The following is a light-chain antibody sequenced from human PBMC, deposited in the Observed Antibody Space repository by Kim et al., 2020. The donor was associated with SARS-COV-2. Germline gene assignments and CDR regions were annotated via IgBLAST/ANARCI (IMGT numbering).Light chain of an antibody. CDR2: LNSDGSH. J-gene: IGLJ3*02. V-gene: IGLV4-69*01. Sequence: QLVLTQSPSASASLGASVKLTCTLSSGHSSYAIAWHQQQPEKGPRYLMKLNSDGSHSKGDWIPDRFSGSSSGAERYLTISSLQSEDEADDYCQTWGTGNWAFGGVTKLTVL. CDR3: QTWGTGNWA. CDR1: SGHSSYA.